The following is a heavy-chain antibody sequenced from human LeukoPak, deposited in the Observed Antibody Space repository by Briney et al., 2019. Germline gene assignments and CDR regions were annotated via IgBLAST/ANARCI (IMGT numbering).Heavy chain of an antibody. CDR1: GAPISSYY. D-gene: IGHD3-10*01. CDR3: ARHGGVVRGEGSDGFDI. V-gene: IGHV4-59*08. CDR2: IYYTAST. J-gene: IGHJ3*02. Sequence: PSETLSLTCTVAGAPISSYYWSWIRQPPGKGLEWIGYIYYTASTNDNPSLKSRVTISRDTSKNHFSLKLKSVTAADTAIYYCARHGGVVRGEGSDGFDIWGQGTMVTVSS.